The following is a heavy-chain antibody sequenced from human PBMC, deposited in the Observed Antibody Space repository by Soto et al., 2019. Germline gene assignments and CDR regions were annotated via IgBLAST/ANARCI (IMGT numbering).Heavy chain of an antibody. CDR1: GFSLSTTGVA. Sequence: QITLKESGPTLVRPTQTLTLTCTFSGFSLSTTGVAVAWIRQPPGEALEWLALIYWDDDKRYNSSLKRRITIGKDTSRDQVVPAMTNTDPMDTATYFCAHSQRVPREFWGPGILVTVSS. J-gene: IGHJ4*02. V-gene: IGHV2-5*02. CDR3: AHSQRVPREF. CDR2: IYWDDDK.